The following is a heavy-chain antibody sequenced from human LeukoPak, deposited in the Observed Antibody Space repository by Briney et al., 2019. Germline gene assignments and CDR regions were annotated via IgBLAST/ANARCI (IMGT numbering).Heavy chain of an antibody. D-gene: IGHD5-18*01. CDR1: GGSISSGGYS. CDR3: ARGGIQLWSPFDY. V-gene: IGHV4-30-2*01. CDR2: IYHSGSA. Sequence: SETLSLTCAVSGGSISSGGYSWSWIRQPPGKGQEWIGYIYHSGSAYYNPSLKSRVTISVDRSKNQFSLKLSSVTAADTAVYYCARGGIQLWSPFDYWGQGTLVTVSS. J-gene: IGHJ4*02.